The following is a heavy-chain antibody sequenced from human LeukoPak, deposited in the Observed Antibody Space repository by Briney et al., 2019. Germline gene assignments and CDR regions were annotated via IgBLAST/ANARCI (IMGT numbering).Heavy chain of an antibody. V-gene: IGHV4-31*03. D-gene: IGHD1-1*01. CDR1: GGSISSGGYY. CDR2: IYYSGST. CDR3: ARGVLGTDAFEI. J-gene: IGHJ3*02. Sequence: SEILSLTCTVSGGSISSGGYYWSWIRQHPGKGLEWIGYIYYSGSTYYNPSLKSRVIISVDTSKNQFSLKLSSVTAADTAVYYCARGVLGTDAFEIWGQGTMVTVSS.